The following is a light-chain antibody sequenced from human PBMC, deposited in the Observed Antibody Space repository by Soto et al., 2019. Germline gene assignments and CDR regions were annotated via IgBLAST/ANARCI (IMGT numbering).Light chain of an antibody. CDR3: QQYYSTPRT. Sequence: DIVMTQSPDSLAVSLGERATINCKSSQSVLYSSNNKNYLAWYQQKPGQPPKVLIYWASTRESGVPDRFSGSGSGTDFTLTINSLQAEDLAVYYCQQYYSTPRTFGQGTKLEIK. CDR2: WAS. J-gene: IGKJ2*01. CDR1: QSVLYSSNNKNY. V-gene: IGKV4-1*01.